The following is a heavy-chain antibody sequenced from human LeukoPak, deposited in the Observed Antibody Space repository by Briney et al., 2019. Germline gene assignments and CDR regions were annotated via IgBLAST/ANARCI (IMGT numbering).Heavy chain of an antibody. V-gene: IGHV1-2*02. CDR2: IEPKSGET. Sequence: GASVKVSCEASGYTFTGYYMHWVRQAPGQGRDWMGWIEPKSGETNIEEKFQGRVTMTRDTSIGTVYIEPSSLRSDDTAVFYCARGRATTMTVVDTQIYEYWGQGTLVTVSS. CDR1: GYTFTGYY. D-gene: IGHD3-22*01. J-gene: IGHJ4*02. CDR3: ARGRATTMTVVDTQIYEY.